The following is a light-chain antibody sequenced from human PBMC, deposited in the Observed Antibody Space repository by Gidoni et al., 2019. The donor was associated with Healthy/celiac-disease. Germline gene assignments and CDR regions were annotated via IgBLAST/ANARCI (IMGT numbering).Light chain of an antibody. Sequence: DIRMTQPPSSPSAPVEDRSTITCRGSQRISSYLNWYQQKPGKAPKLLIYAASTLQCGVPSRFSGGGSGTDFTLTISSLQHEEFATYYCHQRYSTHPYTFGQXTKVEIK. CDR3: HQRYSTHPYT. CDR2: AAS. CDR1: QRISSY. J-gene: IGKJ1*01. V-gene: IGKV1-39*01.